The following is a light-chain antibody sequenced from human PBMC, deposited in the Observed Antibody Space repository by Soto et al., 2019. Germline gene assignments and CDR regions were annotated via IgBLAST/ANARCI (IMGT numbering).Light chain of an antibody. V-gene: IGKV4-1*01. J-gene: IGKJ2*01. CDR3: QQYNSTPYT. Sequence: DIVMTPSPDSLAVSLGEKATINCKSSQSLLYSSNNKNYLASYQQKPGQPPKLLIYWASTRESGVPDRFSGSGSGTDFTLTISSLQAEDVAVYCCQQYNSTPYTFGQGTKLEIK. CDR1: QSLLYSSNNKNY. CDR2: WAS.